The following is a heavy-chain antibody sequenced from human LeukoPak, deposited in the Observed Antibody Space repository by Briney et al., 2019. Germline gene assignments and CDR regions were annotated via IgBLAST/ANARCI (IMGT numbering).Heavy chain of an antibody. Sequence: GGSLRLSCATSGFAFSSSGMHGVRQAPREGREWVAVIWYDGSNEYYADSVKGRFTISRDNTKNTLYLQMNSLRAEDTAVYYCAKDYGWNGIVRATAGFDFWGQGTLVTVSS. CDR1: GFAFSSSG. V-gene: IGHV3-30*02. D-gene: IGHD1-26*01. CDR3: AKDYGWNGIVRATAGFDF. J-gene: IGHJ4*02. CDR2: IWYDGSNE.